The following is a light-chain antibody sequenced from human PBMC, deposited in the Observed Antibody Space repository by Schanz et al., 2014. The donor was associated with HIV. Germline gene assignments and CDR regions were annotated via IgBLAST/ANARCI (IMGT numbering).Light chain of an antibody. Sequence: QSVLTQPPSASGTPGQRVTISCSGSNSNIGTTPANWYQQLPGTAPRLLLYNYHFRPSGVPDRFSGSRSGTSASLAISGLQSEDEADYYCGTWDDSLNGWVFRGGTKLTVL. V-gene: IGLV1-44*01. CDR1: NSNIGTTP. J-gene: IGLJ3*02. CDR2: NYH. CDR3: GTWDDSLNGWV.